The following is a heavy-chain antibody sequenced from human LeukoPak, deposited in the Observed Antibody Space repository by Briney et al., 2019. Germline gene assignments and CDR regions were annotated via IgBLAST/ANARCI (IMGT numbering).Heavy chain of an antibody. J-gene: IGHJ5*02. D-gene: IGHD3-10*01. CDR2: INSDGSST. CDR1: GFTFSSCW. Sequence: GGSLRLSCAASGFTFSSCWMHWVRQAPGKGLVWVSRINSDGSSTSYADSVKGRFTISRDNAKNTLYLQMNSLRAEDTAVYYCARDPRFGSWFDPWGQGTLVTVSS. CDR3: ARDPRFGSWFDP. V-gene: IGHV3-74*01.